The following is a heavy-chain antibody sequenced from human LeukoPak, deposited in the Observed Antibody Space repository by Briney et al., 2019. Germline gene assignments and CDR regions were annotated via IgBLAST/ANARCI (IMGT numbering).Heavy chain of an antibody. D-gene: IGHD2-2*02. J-gene: IGHJ4*02. CDR1: GFTFSSYV. CDR2: ISYDGRNN. Sequence: GESLRLSCAASGFTFSSYVMHWVRQTPGKGLEWVAFISYDGRNNYYADSVKGRFTISRDNSKNTLYLQMNSLKPEDTAVYYCARGGEFQLLYGSDYWGQGTLVSVSS. CDR3: ARGGEFQLLYGSDY. V-gene: IGHV3-30*04.